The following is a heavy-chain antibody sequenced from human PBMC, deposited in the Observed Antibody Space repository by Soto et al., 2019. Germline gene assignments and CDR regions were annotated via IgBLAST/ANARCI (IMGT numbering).Heavy chain of an antibody. CDR2: ISYDETTT. V-gene: IGHV3-30-3*01. D-gene: IGHD2-8*02. J-gene: IGHJ1*01. CDR1: GFSFSAYA. CDR3: VRARQNLVVNEYFQY. Sequence: QVQLAESGGGVVQPGRSLRLSCAASGFSFSAYAIHWVRQAPGKGLEWVALISYDETTTYYADSVKGRFTISRDNSKNTLYLQMNSLRSEDTAVYYCVRARQNLVVNEYFQYWGQGTLVIVSS.